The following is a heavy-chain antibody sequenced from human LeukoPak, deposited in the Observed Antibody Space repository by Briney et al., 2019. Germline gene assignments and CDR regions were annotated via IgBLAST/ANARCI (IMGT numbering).Heavy chain of an antibody. V-gene: IGHV4-39*07. J-gene: IGHJ6*03. CDR3: AREPGKSRRQFAYYYYYYYMDV. Sequence: PSETLSLTCTVSGGSISSSSYYWGWIRQPPGKGLEWIGSIYYSGSTNYNPSLKSRVTISVDTSKNQFSLKLSSVTAADTAVYYCAREPGKSRRQFAYYYYYYYMDVWGKGTTVTVSS. CDR1: GGSISSSSYY. D-gene: IGHD2-2*01. CDR2: IYYSGST.